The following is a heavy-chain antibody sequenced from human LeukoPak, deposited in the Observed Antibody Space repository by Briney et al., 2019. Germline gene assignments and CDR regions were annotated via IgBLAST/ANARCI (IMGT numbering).Heavy chain of an antibody. V-gene: IGHV4-4*07. D-gene: IGHD3-22*01. CDR2: IHTSGST. CDR3: ARDRYYYDSSGYYRLDY. CDR1: GGSISSYY. Sequence: SQTLSLTCTASGGSISSYYWSWIRQPAGKGLEWIGRIHTSGSTNYNPSLKSRVTMSVDTSKNQFSLKLSSVTAADTAVYYCARDRYYYDSSGYYRLDYWGQGTLVTVSS. J-gene: IGHJ4*02.